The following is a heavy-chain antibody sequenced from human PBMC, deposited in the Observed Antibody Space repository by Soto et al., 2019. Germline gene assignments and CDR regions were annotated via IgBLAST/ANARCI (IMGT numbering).Heavy chain of an antibody. D-gene: IGHD3-10*01. J-gene: IGHJ6*02. CDR3: ARSGFGEHNDYYFALDV. Sequence: QVQLQESGPGLVKPSGTLSLTCAVSGGSIRNNDWWTWVRQPPGKGLEWIGEIYHAGFTNYTPSLKSRVTISLDNSKNQFSLNVKSVTAADTAIYICARSGFGEHNDYYFALDVWGQGTTVTVSS. CDR1: GGSIRNNDW. V-gene: IGHV4-4*02. CDR2: IYHAGFT.